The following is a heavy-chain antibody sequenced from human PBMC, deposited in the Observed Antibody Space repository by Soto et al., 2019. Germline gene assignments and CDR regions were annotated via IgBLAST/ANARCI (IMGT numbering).Heavy chain of an antibody. Sequence: EVQLVESGGGLVQPGGSPRLSCEASGFTFSSYSMNWVRQAPGKGLEWVSYISSSSSTIYYADSVKGRFTISRDNAKNSLYMQMNSLRDEDTAVYYCARDESWVTPLGYWGQGTLVTVSS. D-gene: IGHD3-16*01. J-gene: IGHJ4*02. CDR3: ARDESWVTPLGY. CDR1: GFTFSSYS. CDR2: ISSSSSTI. V-gene: IGHV3-48*02.